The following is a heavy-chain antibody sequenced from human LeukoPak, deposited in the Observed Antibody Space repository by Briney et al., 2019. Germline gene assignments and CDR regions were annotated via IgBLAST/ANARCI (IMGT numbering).Heavy chain of an antibody. D-gene: IGHD3-10*01. CDR1: GGSISSYY. J-gene: IGHJ5*02. Sequence: PSETLSLTCTVSGGSISSYYWSWIRQPPGKGLERIGYIYYSGSTNYNPSLKSRVTISIDTSKNQFSLKLSSVTAADTAVYYFASLWFGVRDWFDPWGQGTLVTVSS. V-gene: IGHV4-59*08. CDR2: IYYSGST. CDR3: ASLWFGVRDWFDP.